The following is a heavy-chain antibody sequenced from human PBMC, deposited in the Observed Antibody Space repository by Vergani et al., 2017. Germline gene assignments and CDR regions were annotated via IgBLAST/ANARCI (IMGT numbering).Heavy chain of an antibody. CDR3: ARGDCSGGSCYSYYYYMDV. J-gene: IGHJ6*03. Sequence: QVQLVESGGGVVQPGRSLRLSCAASGFTFSSYVMHWVRQAPGKGLEWVAVISYDGSNKYYADSVKGRFTLSRDNSKNTLYLQMNSLRAEDTAVYYCARGDCSGGSCYSYYYYMDVWGKGTTVNVSS. CDR2: ISYDGSNK. V-gene: IGHV3-30*01. CDR1: GFTFSSYV. D-gene: IGHD2-15*01.